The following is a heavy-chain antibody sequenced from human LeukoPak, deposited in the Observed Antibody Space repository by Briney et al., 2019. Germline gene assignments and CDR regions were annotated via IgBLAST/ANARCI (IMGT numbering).Heavy chain of an antibody. Sequence: GGSLRLSCAASGFTFSSYAMSWVRQAPGKGLEWVGRIKSKTDGGTTDYAAPVKGRFTISRDDSKNTLYLQMNSLKTEDTAVYYCTTEIPRSEIDYWGQGTLVTVSS. D-gene: IGHD1-14*01. CDR1: GFTFSSYA. V-gene: IGHV3-15*01. CDR2: IKSKTDGGTT. CDR3: TTEIPRSEIDY. J-gene: IGHJ4*02.